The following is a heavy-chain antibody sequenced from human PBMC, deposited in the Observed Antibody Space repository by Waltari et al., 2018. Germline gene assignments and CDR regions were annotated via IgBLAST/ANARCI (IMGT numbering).Heavy chain of an antibody. CDR1: GGTLSSYA. D-gene: IGHD3-9*01. V-gene: IGHV1-69*10. J-gene: IGHJ4*02. CDR2: IIPSLGIT. CDR3: ARDNYEVRTGYYIPEFDY. Sequence: QVQLAQSGAEVKKPGSSVKVSCTVSGGTLSSYAISWVRLAPGQGLEWMGGIIPSLGITKYAQKFQGRVTISADSSTTTAYMELTSLRSEDSAVYYCARDNYEVRTGYYIPEFDYWGQGTLVTVSS.